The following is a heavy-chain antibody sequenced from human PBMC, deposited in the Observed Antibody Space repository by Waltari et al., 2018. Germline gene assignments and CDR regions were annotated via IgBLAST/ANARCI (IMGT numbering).Heavy chain of an antibody. CDR1: GGHINNYY. V-gene: IGHV4-59*13. D-gene: IGHD3-9*01. CDR3: ARGRLRDFDVDYQFYYAMDV. Sequence: QVQLQESGPGLVKPSKTLSLTCPVPGGHINNYYWSWIRQPPGKGLEWIGFIYYSGNTNYSPSLRSRVTISIDTSKSQFSLKLTSVTAADTAVYYCARGRLRDFDVDYQFYYAMDVWGQGTTVAVSS. J-gene: IGHJ6*02. CDR2: IYYSGNT.